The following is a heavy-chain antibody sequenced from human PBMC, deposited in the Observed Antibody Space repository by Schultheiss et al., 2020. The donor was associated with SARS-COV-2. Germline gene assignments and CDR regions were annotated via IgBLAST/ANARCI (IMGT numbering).Heavy chain of an antibody. CDR1: GGSISSSSYY. CDR2: IYYSGST. D-gene: IGHD3-10*01. Sequence: SETLSLTCTVSGGSISSSSYYWSWIRQPPGKGLEWIGYIYYSGSTNYNPSLKSRVTISVDTSKNQFSLKLSSVTAADTAVYYCARDEYGSGRKRSAFDIWGQGTMVTVSS. J-gene: IGHJ3*02. V-gene: IGHV4-61*01. CDR3: ARDEYGSGRKRSAFDI.